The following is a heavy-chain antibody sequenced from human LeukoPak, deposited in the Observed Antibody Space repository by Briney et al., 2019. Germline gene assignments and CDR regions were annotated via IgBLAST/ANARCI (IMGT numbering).Heavy chain of an antibody. V-gene: IGHV3-48*01. CDR2: ISFSSSTI. Sequence: GGSLRLSCAAAGLTFSTNSMNWVRQAPGKGLEWVSYISFSSSTIYYADPVKGRFTISRDNAKNSLYLEMNSLRAEDSAVYYCSGDFQGYWGQGTLVTVSS. CDR3: SGDFQGY. CDR1: GLTFSTNS. J-gene: IGHJ4*02.